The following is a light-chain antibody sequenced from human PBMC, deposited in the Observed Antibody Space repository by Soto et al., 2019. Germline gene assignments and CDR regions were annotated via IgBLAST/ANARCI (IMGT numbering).Light chain of an antibody. Sequence: EIVMTQSPATLSVSPGERATLSCRASQSVSSNLAWYQQKPGQAPRLLIYGASTRATGIPARFSGSGSGTEFTLTISSLQSEDFAVYYCQQYINWPYPFGPGTKVDIK. V-gene: IGKV3-15*01. CDR1: QSVSSN. CDR3: QQYINWPYP. J-gene: IGKJ3*01. CDR2: GAS.